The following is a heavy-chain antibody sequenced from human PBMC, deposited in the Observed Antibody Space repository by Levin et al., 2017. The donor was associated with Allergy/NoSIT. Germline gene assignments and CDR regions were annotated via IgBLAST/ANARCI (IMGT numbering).Heavy chain of an antibody. D-gene: IGHD3-22*01. V-gene: IGHV1-69*13. CDR3: ARVASFDDSAYFYLDY. J-gene: IGHJ4*02. CDR2: IIPVLGSP. CDR1: GGTFSNSG. Sequence: ASVKVSCKASGGTFSNSGINWVRQAPGQGLEWMGGIIPVLGSPNAAQKFQGRVTITADESTSTAYMELSSLRSEDTAVYYCARVASFDDSAYFYLDYWGQGTLVTVSS.